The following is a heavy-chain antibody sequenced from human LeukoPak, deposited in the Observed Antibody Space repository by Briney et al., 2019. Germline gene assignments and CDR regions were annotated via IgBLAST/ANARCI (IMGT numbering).Heavy chain of an antibody. J-gene: IGHJ4*02. V-gene: IGHV1-69*06. D-gene: IGHD3-22*01. Sequence: ASVKVSCKASGGTFSSYAISWVRQAPGQGLEWMGGIIPIFGTANYAQKFQGRVTITVDKSTSTAYMELSSLRSEDTAVYYCARAGGAYYYDSSGYYHPYYFDYWGQGTLVTVSS. CDR2: IIPIFGTA. CDR1: GGTFSSYA. CDR3: ARAGGAYYYDSSGYYHPYYFDY.